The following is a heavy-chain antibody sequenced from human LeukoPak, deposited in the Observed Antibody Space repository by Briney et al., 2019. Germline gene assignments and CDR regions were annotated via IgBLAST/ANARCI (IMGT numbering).Heavy chain of an antibody. CDR2: INPNSGGT. CDR1: GYTFTGYY. CDR3: ARDQYYGSGSYSLFDP. J-gene: IGHJ5*02. Sequence: ASVKVSCKASGYTFTGYYMHWVRQAPGQGLEWMGWINPNSGGTNYAQKFQGRVTMTRDTSISTAYMELSRLRSDDTAVYYCARDQYYGSGSYSLFDPWGQGTLVTVSS. D-gene: IGHD3-10*01. V-gene: IGHV1-2*02.